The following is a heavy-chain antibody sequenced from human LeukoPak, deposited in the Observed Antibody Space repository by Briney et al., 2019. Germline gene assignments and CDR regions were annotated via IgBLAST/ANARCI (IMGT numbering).Heavy chain of an antibody. V-gene: IGHV1-8*02. Sequence: GASVKVSCKASGGTFSSYAFSWVRQAPGQGLEWMGWMNPNSGNTGYAQKFQGRVTMTRNTSISTAYMELSSLRSEDTAVYYCARGYGSAFYYFDYWGQGTLVTVSS. D-gene: IGHD3-10*01. CDR2: MNPNSGNT. CDR3: ARGYGSAFYYFDY. CDR1: GGTFSSYA. J-gene: IGHJ4*02.